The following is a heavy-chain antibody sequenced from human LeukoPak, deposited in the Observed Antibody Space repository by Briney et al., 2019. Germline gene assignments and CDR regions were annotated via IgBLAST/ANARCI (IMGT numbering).Heavy chain of an antibody. D-gene: IGHD1-14*01. V-gene: IGHV3-7*05. J-gene: IGHJ4*02. CDR3: ARWYNTEWHLDY. CDR2: IKQDGSEK. CDR1: GFSISNYW. Sequence: GGSLRLSCAVSGFSISNYWMTWVRQAPGKGLEWLANIKQDGSEKYYADSAEGRFTISRDNAKNSVYLQMNSLRGEDTAIYRCARWYNTEWHLDYWGQGTLATVSS.